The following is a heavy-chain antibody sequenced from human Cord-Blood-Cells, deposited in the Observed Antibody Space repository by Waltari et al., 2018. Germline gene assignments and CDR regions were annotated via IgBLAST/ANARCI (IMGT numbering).Heavy chain of an antibody. CDR3: ARFVRKRSNWGPPDAFDI. CDR2: INPNSGGT. V-gene: IGHV1-2*02. J-gene: IGHJ3*02. D-gene: IGHD7-27*01. CDR1: GYTFTGYY. Sequence: QVQLVQSGAEVKKPGASVKVSCKASGYTFTGYYMHWVRQAPGQGLEWMGWINPNSGGTNYAQKFQGRVTMTRDTSISTAYMELSRLRSDDTAVYYCARFVRKRSNWGPPDAFDIWGQGTMVTVSS.